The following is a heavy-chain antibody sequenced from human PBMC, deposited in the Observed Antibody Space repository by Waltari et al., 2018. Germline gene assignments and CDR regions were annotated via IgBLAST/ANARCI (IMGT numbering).Heavy chain of an antibody. D-gene: IGHD6-19*01. Sequence: QVQLQESGPGLVKPSETLSLTCAVSGYSISSGYYWGWIRQPPGKGLEWFGSIYHSGSTYYNPSLKSRVTISVDTSKNQFSLKLSSVTAADTAVYYCAREASEYSSGWYSTPYYFDYWGQGTLVTVSS. CDR2: IYHSGST. CDR1: GYSISSGYY. CDR3: AREASEYSSGWYSTPYYFDY. J-gene: IGHJ4*02. V-gene: IGHV4-38-2*02.